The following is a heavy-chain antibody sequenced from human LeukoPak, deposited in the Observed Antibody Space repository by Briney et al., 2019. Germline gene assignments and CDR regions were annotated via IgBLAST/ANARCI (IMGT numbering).Heavy chain of an antibody. CDR1: GFTFSSYG. CDR3: AKEMEYCSGGSCYLGEFDY. CDR2: IWYDGSNK. Sequence: PPGRSLRLSCAASGFTFSSYGMHWVRQAPGKGLEWVAVIWYDGSNKYYADSVKGRFTISRDNSKNTLYLQMNSLRAEDTAVYYCAKEMEYCSGGSCYLGEFDYWGQGTLVTVSS. V-gene: IGHV3-33*06. D-gene: IGHD2-15*01. J-gene: IGHJ4*02.